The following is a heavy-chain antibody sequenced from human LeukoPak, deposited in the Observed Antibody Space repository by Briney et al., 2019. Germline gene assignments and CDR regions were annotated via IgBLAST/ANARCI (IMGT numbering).Heavy chain of an antibody. D-gene: IGHD2/OR15-2a*01. CDR3: ARSVMTGSTTRAFDM. CDR2: ISSFSTSI. CDR1: GFTLSDYA. J-gene: IGHJ3*02. V-gene: IGHV3-48*01. Sequence: GGSLRLSCAVSGFTLSDYAMNWVRQAPGKGLEWVAYISSFSTSIYYADSVKGRFTISRDNAQNSLYLQMNSLRAEDTAVYFCARSVMTGSTTRAFDMWGQGTMVTVSS.